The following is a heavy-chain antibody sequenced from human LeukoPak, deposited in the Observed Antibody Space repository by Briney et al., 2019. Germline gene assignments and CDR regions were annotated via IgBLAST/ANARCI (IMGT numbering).Heavy chain of an antibody. D-gene: IGHD3-22*01. V-gene: IGHV1-2*02. CDR3: ARVEYHYDSSGYYDY. J-gene: IGHJ4*02. CDR1: GYTFTGHY. Sequence: ASVKVSCKASGYTFTGHYMNWVRQAPGQGLEWMGWINPNSGGTNYAQKFQGRVTMTRDTSISTAYMELSSVRSDDTAVYYCARVEYHYDSSGYYDYWGQGTLVTVSS. CDR2: INPNSGGT.